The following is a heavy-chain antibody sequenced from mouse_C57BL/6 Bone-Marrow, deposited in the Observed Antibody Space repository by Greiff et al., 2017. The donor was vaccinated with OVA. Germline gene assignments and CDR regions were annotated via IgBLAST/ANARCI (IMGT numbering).Heavy chain of an antibody. CDR3: ARWCDFDY. Sequence: QVQLQQPGAELVKPGASVKLSCKASGYTFTSYWMQWVTQRPGQGLEWIGEIDPSDSYTNYNLKFKGKATLTVDPSASPAYMQLSSLTSEDSAFYYCARWCDFDYWGQGTTLTVSS. CDR1: GYTFTSYW. V-gene: IGHV1-50*01. CDR2: IDPSDSYT. D-gene: IGHD1-1*02. J-gene: IGHJ2*01.